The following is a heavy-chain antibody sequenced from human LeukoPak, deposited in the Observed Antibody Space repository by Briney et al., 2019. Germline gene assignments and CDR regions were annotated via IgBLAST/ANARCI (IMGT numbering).Heavy chain of an antibody. CDR3: ARDRCTSTNCYAGYYYGTDV. CDR2: IYYRGNT. J-gene: IGHJ6*02. V-gene: IGHV4-39*02. D-gene: IGHD2-2*01. Sequence: PSETLSLICTVSGDSISSYNYFWGWIRQPPGKGLEWVGSIYYRGNTYYNPSLKSRVTLSADTSKNQFSLKVTSVTAADTAVYYCARDRCTSTNCYAGYYYGTDVWGQGTTVTVSS. CDR1: GDSISSYNYF.